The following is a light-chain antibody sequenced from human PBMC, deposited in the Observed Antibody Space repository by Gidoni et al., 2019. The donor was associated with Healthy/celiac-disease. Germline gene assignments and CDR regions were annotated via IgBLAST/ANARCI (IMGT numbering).Light chain of an antibody. V-gene: IGKV3-20*01. J-gene: IGKJ2*01. CDR1: QSVSSSY. CDR3: QQYGSSPEYT. Sequence: EIVLTHSPGTLSLSPGERATLSCRASQSVSSSYLAWYQQKPGQAPRLLIYGASSRATGIPDRFRGGGCGTDFTLTISRLEPEDFAVYYCQQYGSSPEYTFGQGTKLEIK. CDR2: GAS.